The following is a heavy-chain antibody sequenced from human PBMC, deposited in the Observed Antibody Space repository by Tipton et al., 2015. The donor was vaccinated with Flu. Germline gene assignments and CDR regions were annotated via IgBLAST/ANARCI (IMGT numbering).Heavy chain of an antibody. CDR3: ARRGEL. Sequence: QVQLVQSGAEVEKPGASLKVSCKASGYTFIDYYLHWVRQAPRQGLEWMGWIDPNTGDTNSAQAFQGRVTMTRDTSISTVYMELTSLRSDDTAVYYCARRGELWGQGTLVTVSS. V-gene: IGHV1-2*02. J-gene: IGHJ4*02. CDR2: IDPNTGDT. D-gene: IGHD1-26*01. CDR1: GYTFIDYY.